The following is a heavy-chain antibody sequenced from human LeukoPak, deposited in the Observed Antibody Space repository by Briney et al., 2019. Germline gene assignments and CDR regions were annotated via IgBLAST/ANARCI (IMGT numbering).Heavy chain of an antibody. V-gene: IGHV4-34*01. CDR2: INHSGST. Sequence: SETLSLTRAVYGGSFSGYYWSWIRQPPGKGLEWIGEINHSGSTNYNPSLKSRVTISVDTSKNQFPLKLSSVTAADTAVYYCAREVLISLGTFDYWGQGTLVTVSS. J-gene: IGHJ4*02. CDR1: GGSFSGYY. CDR3: AREVLISLGTFDY. D-gene: IGHD3-16*01.